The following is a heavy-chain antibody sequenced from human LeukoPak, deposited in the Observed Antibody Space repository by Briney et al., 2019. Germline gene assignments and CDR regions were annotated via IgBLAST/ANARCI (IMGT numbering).Heavy chain of an antibody. D-gene: IGHD4-17*01. J-gene: IGHJ3*02. CDR1: GFTFDDYA. Sequence: GRSLRLSCAASGFTFDDYAMHWVRQAPGKGLEWVSGISWNSGSIGYADSVKGRFTISRDNAKNSLYLQMNSRRAEDTALYYCAKVFYGDYPDAFDIWGQGTMVTVSS. CDR3: AKVFYGDYPDAFDI. V-gene: IGHV3-9*01. CDR2: ISWNSGSI.